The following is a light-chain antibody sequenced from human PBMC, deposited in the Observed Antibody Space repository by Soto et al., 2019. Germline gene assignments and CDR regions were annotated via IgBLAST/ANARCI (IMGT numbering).Light chain of an antibody. V-gene: IGKV3-20*01. Sequence: EIVLTQSPGTLSLSPGERATLSCRASQSVPSDWLAWYRHKPGQAPRLLIYGASSRATGVPERVSGSGAGTEFTLTINSLEPEDFAVYYCQQYGNFPYTFGQGTKLEIK. CDR2: GAS. J-gene: IGKJ2*01. CDR1: QSVPSDW. CDR3: QQYGNFPYT.